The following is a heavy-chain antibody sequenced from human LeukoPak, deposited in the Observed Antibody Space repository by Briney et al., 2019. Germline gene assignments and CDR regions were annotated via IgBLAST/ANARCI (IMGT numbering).Heavy chain of an antibody. J-gene: IGHJ4*02. V-gene: IGHV3-20*04. CDR2: INWNGGYT. Sequence: RTGGSLRLSCAASGFTFNDYGMSWVRQGPGKGLEWVSVINWNGGYTAYADSVKGRFTISRDNAKNSLYLQMNSLTAGDTALYYCARNYYDSSVASDYWGQGTLVTVSS. D-gene: IGHD3-22*01. CDR1: GFTFNDYG. CDR3: ARNYYDSSVASDY.